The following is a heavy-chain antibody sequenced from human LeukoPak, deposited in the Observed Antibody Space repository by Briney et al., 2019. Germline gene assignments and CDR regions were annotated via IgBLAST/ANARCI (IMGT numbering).Heavy chain of an antibody. V-gene: IGHV3-74*01. CDR3: ASSVGQYYYYGMDV. CDR2: INSDGSST. Sequence: TGGSLRLSCAASGFTFSIFWMHWVRRAPGKGPVWVSRINSDGSSTDYADSVKGRFTISRDNAKNTLYLQMNSLRAEDTAVYYCASSVGQYYYYGMDVWGQGTTVTVSS. J-gene: IGHJ6*02. D-gene: IGHD4-23*01. CDR1: GFTFSIFW.